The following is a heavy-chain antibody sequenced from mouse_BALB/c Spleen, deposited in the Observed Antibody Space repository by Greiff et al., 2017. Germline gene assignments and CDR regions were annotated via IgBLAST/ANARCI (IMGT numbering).Heavy chain of an antibody. D-gene: IGHD2-4*01. V-gene: IGHV5-6-5*01. J-gene: IGHJ4*01. CDR1: GFTFSSYA. CDR3: ARGNYEDAMDY. Sequence: EVMLVESGGGLVKPGGSLKLSCAASGFTFSSYAMSWVRQTPEKRLEWVASISSGGSTYYPDSVKGRFTISRDNARNILYLQMSSLRSEDTAMYYCARGNYEDAMDYWGQRTSVTVSS. CDR2: ISSGGST.